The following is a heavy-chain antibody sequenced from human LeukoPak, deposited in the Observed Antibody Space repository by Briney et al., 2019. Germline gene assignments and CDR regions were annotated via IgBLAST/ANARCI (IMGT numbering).Heavy chain of an antibody. J-gene: IGHJ6*03. CDR1: GGSFSGYY. D-gene: IGHD3-3*01. CDR3: ARRRSKLRFLEWSRPYYYYYYMDV. Sequence: PSETLSLTCAVYGGSFSGYYWSWIRQPPGKGLEWIGEINHSGSTNYNPSLKSRVTISVDTSKNQFSLKLSSVTAADTAVYYCARRRSKLRFLEWSRPYYYYYYMDVWGKGTTVTVSS. V-gene: IGHV4-34*01. CDR2: INHSGST.